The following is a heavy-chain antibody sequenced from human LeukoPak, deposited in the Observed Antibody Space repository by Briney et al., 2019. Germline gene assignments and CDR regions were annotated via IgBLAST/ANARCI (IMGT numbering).Heavy chain of an antibody. CDR3: AKDFYGSGSYFDY. J-gene: IGHJ4*02. CDR2: ISYDGSNK. V-gene: IGHV3-30*18. D-gene: IGHD3-10*01. Sequence: PGGSLTLSCAASGFTFSNYGMHWVRQAPGQGLEWVAVISYDGSNKYSADSVKGRFTISRDNSKNTLYLQMNSLRAEDTAVYYCAKDFYGSGSYFDYWGQGTLVTVSS. CDR1: GFTFSNYG.